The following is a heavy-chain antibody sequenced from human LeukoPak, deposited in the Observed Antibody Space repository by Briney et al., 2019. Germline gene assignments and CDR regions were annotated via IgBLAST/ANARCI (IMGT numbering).Heavy chain of an antibody. CDR3: ARRNDYGGNNDAFDI. Sequence: GESLKISXKGSGYSFTSYWSGWVRQMPGKGLEWMGIIYPGDSDTIYSPSFQGQVTISADKSISTAYLQWSSLKASDTAMYYCARRNDYGGNNDAFDIWGQGTMVTVSS. D-gene: IGHD4-23*01. CDR1: GYSFTSYW. CDR2: IYPGDSDT. J-gene: IGHJ3*02. V-gene: IGHV5-51*01.